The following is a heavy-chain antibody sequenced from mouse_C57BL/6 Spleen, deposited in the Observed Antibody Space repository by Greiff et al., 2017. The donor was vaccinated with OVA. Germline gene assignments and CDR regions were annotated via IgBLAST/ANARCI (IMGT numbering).Heavy chain of an antibody. J-gene: IGHJ2*01. V-gene: IGHV3-6*01. CDR3: AREGAIYYYGSSYHFDY. CDR1: GYSITSGYY. D-gene: IGHD1-1*01. Sequence: EVKLMESGPGLVKPSQSLSLTCSVTGYSITSGYYWNWIRQFPGNQLEWMGYISYDGSNNYNPSLKNRISITRDTSKNQFFLKLNSVTTEDTATYYCAREGAIYYYGSSYHFDYWGQGTTLTVSS. CDR2: ISYDGSN.